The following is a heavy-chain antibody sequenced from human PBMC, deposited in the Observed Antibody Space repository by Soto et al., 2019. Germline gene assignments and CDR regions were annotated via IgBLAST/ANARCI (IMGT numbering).Heavy chain of an antibody. J-gene: IGHJ4*02. V-gene: IGHV4-59*01. CDR2: IYYSGST. Sequence: PSETLSLTCTVSGGSISSYYWSWIRQPPGKGLEWIGYIYYSGSTYYNPSLKSRVTISVDTSKNQFSLKLSSVTAADTAVYYCASSGWSPEFDYWGQGTLVTVSS. D-gene: IGHD6-19*01. CDR1: GGSISSYY. CDR3: ASSGWSPEFDY.